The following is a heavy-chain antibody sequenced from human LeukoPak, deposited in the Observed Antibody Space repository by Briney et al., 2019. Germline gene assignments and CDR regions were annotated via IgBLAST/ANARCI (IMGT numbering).Heavy chain of an antibody. J-gene: IGHJ4*02. CDR2: ISYSGDT. Sequence: PSETLSLTCTVSYGSIENYSWTWVRQSPGKGLEWIGYISYSGDTHYNPSLKSRITITLDTSKNQFSLKLTSAMAADTAIYYCARVRYSFFDYWGQGALVTVSS. CDR3: ARVRYSFFDY. CDR1: YGSIENYS. V-gene: IGHV4-59*01. D-gene: IGHD2-15*01.